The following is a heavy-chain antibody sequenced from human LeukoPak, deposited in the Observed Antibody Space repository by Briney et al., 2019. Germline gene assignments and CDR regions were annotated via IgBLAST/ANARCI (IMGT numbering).Heavy chain of an antibody. CDR3: TRDLPDY. J-gene: IGHJ4*02. CDR2: ISGSGAST. V-gene: IGHV3-23*01. Sequence: PGGSLRLSCTVSGFTFSSHAMNWVRQAPGKGLEWVSAISGSGASTYYADSVKGRFTISRDNAENSLYLQMNSLRAEDTALYYCTRDLPDYWGQGILVTVSS. CDR1: GFTFSSHA.